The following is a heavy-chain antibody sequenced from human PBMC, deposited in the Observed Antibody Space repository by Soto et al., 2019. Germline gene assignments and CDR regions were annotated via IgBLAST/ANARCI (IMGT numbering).Heavy chain of an antibody. Sequence: QVQLVQSGAEVKKPGSSVNVSCTASGGTFSSYAISWVRQAPGQGLEWMGGIIPNFGTSNYAQKLQDRVTITADNSNRLTYINLSTQRTEATDGDYCVRTDYVRSGMEVWGKGTTVTVSS. CDR2: IIPNFGTS. J-gene: IGHJ6*04. CDR3: VRTDYVRSGMEV. V-gene: IGHV1-69*06. D-gene: IGHD4-17*01. CDR1: GGTFSSYA.